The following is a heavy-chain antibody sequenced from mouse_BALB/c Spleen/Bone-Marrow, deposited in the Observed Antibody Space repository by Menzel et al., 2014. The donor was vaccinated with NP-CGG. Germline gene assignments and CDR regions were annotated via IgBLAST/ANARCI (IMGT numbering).Heavy chain of an antibody. CDR1: GYSITSDYA. J-gene: IGHJ3*01. CDR2: ISYSANT. Sequence: VQLKHSGPGLVKPSQSLSLTCTVTGYSITSDYAWNWIRQFPGNKLEWMGYISYSANTNYNPSLKSRISITRDTSKNQLFLQLNSVTAEDTATYYCTRGTTAGFAYWGLGTLVTVSA. CDR3: TRGTTAGFAY. V-gene: IGHV3-2*02. D-gene: IGHD1-2*01.